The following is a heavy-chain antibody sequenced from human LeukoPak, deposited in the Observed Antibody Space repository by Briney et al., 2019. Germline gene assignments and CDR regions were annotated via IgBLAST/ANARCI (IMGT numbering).Heavy chain of an antibody. J-gene: IGHJ4*02. V-gene: IGHV6-1*01. CDR1: GDTVSNNSAS. D-gene: IGHD3-16*02. CDR2: TYYRSKWYN. Sequence: SQTLSLTCAISGDTVSNNSASWNWIRQSPSRGLEWLGRTYYRSKWYNDYVLSVKSRITINSDTSKNQFSLQLNSVTPEDTAVYYCAREGRWNYDYWGQGTLVTVSS. CDR3: AREGRWNYDY.